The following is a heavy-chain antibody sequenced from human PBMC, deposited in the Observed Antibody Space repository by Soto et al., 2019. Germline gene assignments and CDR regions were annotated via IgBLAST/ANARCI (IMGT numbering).Heavy chain of an antibody. Sequence: ASVKVSCKASGYTFTSYDINWVRQATGQGLEWMGWMNPNSGNTGYAQKFQGRVTMTRNTSISTAYMELSSLRSEDTAVYYCARVPPNGYCSGGSCYSQAFDIWGQGTMVTVSS. D-gene: IGHD2-15*01. CDR3: ARVPPNGYCSGGSCYSQAFDI. J-gene: IGHJ3*02. V-gene: IGHV1-8*01. CDR1: GYTFTSYD. CDR2: MNPNSGNT.